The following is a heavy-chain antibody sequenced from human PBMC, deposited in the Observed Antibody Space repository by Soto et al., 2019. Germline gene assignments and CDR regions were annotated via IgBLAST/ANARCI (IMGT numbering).Heavy chain of an antibody. V-gene: IGHV1-18*01. Sequence: QVQVVQSGDEVKETGASVRVSCKTSGYSFTAYGISWVRQAPGQGLEWMGWISCYNGKTKYAQKVQGRVTMTTDTPTSTAYREVRSLRSDDTAIYYCARDAPPPELRFLEWHNYDYNGMDVWCQGTTVTVSS. D-gene: IGHD3-3*01. J-gene: IGHJ6*02. CDR3: ARDAPPPELRFLEWHNYDYNGMDV. CDR1: GYSFTAYG. CDR2: ISCYNGKT.